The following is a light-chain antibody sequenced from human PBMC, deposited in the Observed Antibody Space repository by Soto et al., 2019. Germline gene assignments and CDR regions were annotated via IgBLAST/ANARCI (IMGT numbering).Light chain of an antibody. Sequence: QSVLTQPPSASGTPGQRVTISCSGSSSNIGSNYVYWYQQLPGTAPKLLIYSNNQRPSGVPDRFSGSESGTSASLAISGLRSEDEADYYCAAWDDSLSGPKVVFGGGTKVTVL. CDR1: SSNIGSNY. J-gene: IGLJ2*01. CDR3: AAWDDSLSGPKVV. CDR2: SNN. V-gene: IGLV1-47*02.